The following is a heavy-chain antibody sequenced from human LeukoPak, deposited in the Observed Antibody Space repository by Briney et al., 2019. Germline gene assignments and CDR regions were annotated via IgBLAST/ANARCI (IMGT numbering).Heavy chain of an antibody. D-gene: IGHD4-11*01. CDR3: ARNRGSTVITDHYYYMDV. CDR2: IYSSGST. J-gene: IGHJ6*03. Sequence: SETLSLTCTVSGGSISSYYWSWIRQPAGKGLEWIGRIYSSGSTNYKPSLKSRVTMSLDTSKNQFSLKLSSVTAADTAVYYCARNRGSTVITDHYYYMDVWGKGTTVTVSS. CDR1: GGSISSYY. V-gene: IGHV4-4*07.